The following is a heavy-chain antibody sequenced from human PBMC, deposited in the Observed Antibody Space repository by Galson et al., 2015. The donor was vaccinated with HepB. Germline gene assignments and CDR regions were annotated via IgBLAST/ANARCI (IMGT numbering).Heavy chain of an antibody. CDR3: ARDSGTGVWWDYMDV. CDR2: ISYDGSNK. V-gene: IGHV3-30*04. Sequence: SLRLSCAASGFTFSSYAMHWVRQAPGKGLEWVAVISYDGSNKYYADSVKGRFTISRDNSKNTLYLQMNSLRAEDTAVYYCARDSGTGVWWDYMDVWGKGTTVTVSS. J-gene: IGHJ6*03. D-gene: IGHD2-15*01. CDR1: GFTFSSYA.